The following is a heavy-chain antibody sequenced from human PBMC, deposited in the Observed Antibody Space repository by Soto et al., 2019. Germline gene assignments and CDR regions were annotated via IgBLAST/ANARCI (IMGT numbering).Heavy chain of an antibody. CDR2: ITLYNGNS. CDR1: GYTFSYCS. D-gene: IGHD5-18*01. CDR3: AADLNLAAMAPYYYGMDV. Sequence: VKVSCKTSGYTFSYCSLHWLQQAPGQGLERMRWITLYNGNSNFAKKFQGRVTITRDMSTSTAYMELSSLRSEDTAVYYCAADLNLAAMAPYYYGMDVWGQGTTVTVSS. J-gene: IGHJ6*02. V-gene: IGHV1-45*02.